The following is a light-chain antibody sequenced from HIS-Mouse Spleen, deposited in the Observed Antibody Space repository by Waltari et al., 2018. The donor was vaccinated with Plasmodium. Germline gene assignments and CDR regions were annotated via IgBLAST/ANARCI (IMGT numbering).Light chain of an antibody. Sequence: QSALTQPASVSGSPGQSITISCTGTSSAVGGSNYVSWYQQHPGKAPKLMIYDVSKRPSGVSNRFSGSKSGNTASLTISGLQAEDEADYYCSSYTSSSTLVVFGGGTKLTVL. J-gene: IGLJ2*01. V-gene: IGLV2-14*03. CDR1: SSAVGGSNY. CDR2: DVS. CDR3: SSYTSSSTLVV.